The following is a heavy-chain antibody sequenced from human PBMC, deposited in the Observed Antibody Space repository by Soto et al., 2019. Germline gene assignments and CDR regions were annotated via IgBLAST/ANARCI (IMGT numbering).Heavy chain of an antibody. J-gene: IGHJ4*02. D-gene: IGHD3-22*01. CDR3: ASPEYYYDTSGWYY. V-gene: IGHV3-21*01. CDR2: ISSSSSYI. Sequence: EVQLVESGGGLVKPGGSLRLSCAASGFTFSTYSMNWVRQAPGKGLEWVSSISSSSSYIYYADSVKGRFTISRDNAKNSLYLQMNRLRAEDTAVYCCASPEYYYDTSGWYYWGQGTLVTVSS. CDR1: GFTFSTYS.